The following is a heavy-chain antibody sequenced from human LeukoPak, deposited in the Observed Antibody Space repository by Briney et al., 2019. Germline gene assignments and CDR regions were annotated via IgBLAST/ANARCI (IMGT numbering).Heavy chain of an antibody. V-gene: IGHV3-48*03. CDR2: ISTGGIST. CDR1: GFPFSSHE. Sequence: GGSLRLSCAASGFPFSSHEMNWVRQAPGKGLEWVSYISTGGISTHYADSGKGGFTISRDNANNLVYLQMNSLRADDPGIYYCATRHDYWGQGTLVTVSS. CDR3: ATRHDY. J-gene: IGHJ4*02.